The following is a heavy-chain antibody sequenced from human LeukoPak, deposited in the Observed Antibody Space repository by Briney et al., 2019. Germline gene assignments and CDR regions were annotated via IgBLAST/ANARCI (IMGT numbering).Heavy chain of an antibody. V-gene: IGHV4-4*02. CDR2: IFHSGST. CDR3: ARGWGPAYCGGDCHRHFDY. Sequence: SGTLSLTCAVSSGSIFSSNWWSWVRQPPGKGLEWIGQIFHSGSTSYSPSLKSRVTISVDTSKNQFSLKLTSVTAADTAVYYCARGWGPAYCGGDCHRHFDYWGQGTLVTVSS. CDR1: SGSIFSSNW. J-gene: IGHJ4*02. D-gene: IGHD2-21*02.